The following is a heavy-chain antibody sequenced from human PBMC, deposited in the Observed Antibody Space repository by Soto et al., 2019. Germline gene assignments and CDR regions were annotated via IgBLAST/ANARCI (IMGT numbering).Heavy chain of an antibody. CDR1: GGSISSGDYY. D-gene: IGHD5-12*01. CDR2: IFYSGST. Sequence: QVQLQESGPGLVKPSQTLSLTCTVSGGSISSGDYYWSWIRQPPGKGLEWIGYIFYSGSTYCNPFLKSRVSISVDTSKNQFSLKLSSVTAADTAVYYCARYSGYEGLRFDPWGQGTLVTVSS. CDR3: ARYSGYEGLRFDP. V-gene: IGHV4-30-4*01. J-gene: IGHJ5*02.